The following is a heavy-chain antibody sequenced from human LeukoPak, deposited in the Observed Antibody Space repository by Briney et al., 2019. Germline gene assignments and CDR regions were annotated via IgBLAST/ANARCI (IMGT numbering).Heavy chain of an antibody. V-gene: IGHV4-39*07. CDR3: ARDRRAVAGPAFDY. CDR1: GSPISSSMNY. CDR2: VYFSGSA. Sequence: SETLSLTCTVSGSPISSSMNYWGWIRQPPGEGPEWIGSVYFSGSAYYNPSLQSRVIISVDTPKNQFSLKLSSVTAADTAVYYCARDRRAVAGPAFDYWGQGTLVTVSS. J-gene: IGHJ4*02. D-gene: IGHD6-19*01.